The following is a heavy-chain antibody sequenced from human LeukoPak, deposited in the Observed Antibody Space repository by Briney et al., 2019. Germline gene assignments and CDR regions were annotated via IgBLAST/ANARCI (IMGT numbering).Heavy chain of an antibody. CDR1: GGSISSSTYY. Sequence: PSETLSLTCTVSGGSISSSTYYWNWIRQYPGKGLEWIGYIYNSGTTYYNPSLKSRVTISVDTSKNQFSLKLNSMSAADTAVYYRVEAPNPYYFDDWGQGTLVTVSS. CDR3: VEAPNPYYFDD. J-gene: IGHJ4*02. CDR2: IYNSGTT. V-gene: IGHV4-31*03. D-gene: IGHD5-24*01.